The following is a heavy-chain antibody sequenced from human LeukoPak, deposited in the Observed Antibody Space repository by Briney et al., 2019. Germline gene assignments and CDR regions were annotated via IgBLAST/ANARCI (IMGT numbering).Heavy chain of an antibody. J-gene: IGHJ4*02. Sequence: SETLSLTCTGSGGSISSYYWSWIRQPPGKGLEWIGYIYYSGSTNYNPSLKSRVTISVDTSKNQFSLKLSSVTAADTAVYYCARSYDILTGYRDYYFDYWGQGTLVTVSS. CDR2: IYYSGST. D-gene: IGHD3-9*01. CDR1: GGSISSYY. V-gene: IGHV4-59*08. CDR3: ARSYDILTGYRDYYFDY.